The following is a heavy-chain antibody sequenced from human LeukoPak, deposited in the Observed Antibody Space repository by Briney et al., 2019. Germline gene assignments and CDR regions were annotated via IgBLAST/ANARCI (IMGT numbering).Heavy chain of an antibody. J-gene: IGHJ5*02. CDR2: IYYSGST. CDR1: GVSISSGDYY. Sequence: KASETLSLTCTVSGVSISSGDYYWSGIRQPPGKGLEWIGYIYYSGSTYYNPSLKSRVTISVDTSKNQFSLKLSSVTAADTAVYYCARGTTDWFDPWGQGTLVTVSS. CDR3: ARGTTDWFDP. D-gene: IGHD1-7*01. V-gene: IGHV4-30-4*01.